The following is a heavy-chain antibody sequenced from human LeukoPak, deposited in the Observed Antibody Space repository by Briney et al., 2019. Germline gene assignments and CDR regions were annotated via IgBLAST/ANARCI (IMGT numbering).Heavy chain of an antibody. J-gene: IGHJ6*03. CDR3: AKSGILQGYYFYYMDV. CDR2: IYYSGST. CDR1: GGSISSHY. Sequence: PSETLSLTCTVSGGSISSHYWSWIRQSPGKGLEWIGYIYYSGSTNYNPSLKSRVTISVDTSKNQFSLKLSSVTAADTALYYCAKSGILQGYYFYYMDVWGKGTTVTIAS. D-gene: IGHD2/OR15-2a*01. V-gene: IGHV4-59*11.